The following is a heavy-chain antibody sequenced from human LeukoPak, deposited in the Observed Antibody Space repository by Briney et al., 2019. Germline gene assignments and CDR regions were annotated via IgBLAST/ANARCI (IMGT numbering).Heavy chain of an antibody. J-gene: IGHJ3*02. CDR2: IYYSGST. Sequence: SETLSLTCTVSGGSISSGDYYWSWIRQPPGKGLEWIGYIYYSGSTYYNPSLKSRVTISVDTSKNQFSLKLSSVTAADTAVYYCARVKVVRQTTVTRPRAFDIWGQGTMVTVSS. CDR1: GGSISSGDYY. D-gene: IGHD4-17*01. CDR3: ARVKVVRQTTVTRPRAFDI. V-gene: IGHV4-30-4*02.